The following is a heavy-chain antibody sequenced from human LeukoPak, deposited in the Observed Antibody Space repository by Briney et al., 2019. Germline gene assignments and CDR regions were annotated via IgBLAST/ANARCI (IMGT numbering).Heavy chain of an antibody. CDR1: GDSISSRDYS. J-gene: IGHJ4*02. CDR2: IYHSGST. Sequence: SETLSLTCAVSGDSISSRDYSWSWIRQPPGKGLEWIGYIYHSGSTYYNPSLRSRVPISVERSKNKFSLTLSSVTAADTAVYYCAKVYDSGAYCGGQRGGGIDYWGQGTLVTVSS. D-gene: IGHD3-22*01. V-gene: IGHV4-30-2*01. CDR3: AKVYDSGAYCGGQRGGGIDY.